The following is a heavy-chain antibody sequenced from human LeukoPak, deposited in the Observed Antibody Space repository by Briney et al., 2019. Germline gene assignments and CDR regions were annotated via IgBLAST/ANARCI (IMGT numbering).Heavy chain of an antibody. V-gene: IGHV4-61*02. J-gene: IGHJ4*02. CDR2: IYTSGIT. CDR3: GRSSMTTVTIDFDY. Sequence: SQTLSLTCTVSGGSISSSTYYWNWIRQPAGQGLEWIGRIYTSGITNYNSSLKSRVTISLDTSKNQFSLKLSSVTAADTAVYYCGRSSMTTVTIDFDYWGQGTLVTVSS. D-gene: IGHD4-11*01. CDR1: GGSISSSTYY.